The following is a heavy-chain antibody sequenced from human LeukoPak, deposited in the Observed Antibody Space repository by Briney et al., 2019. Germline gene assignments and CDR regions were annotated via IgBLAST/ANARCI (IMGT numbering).Heavy chain of an antibody. D-gene: IGHD6-13*01. CDR1: GGSISSYY. CDR3: ARVVAAAGMSPRGYYYYYGMDV. J-gene: IGHJ6*02. V-gene: IGHV4-59*01. Sequence: SETLSLTCTVSGGSISSYYWSWIRQPPGKGLEWIGYIYYSGSTNYNPSLKSRVTISVDTSKNQFSLKLSSVTAADTAAYYCARVVAAAGMSPRGYYYYYGMDVWGQGTTVTVSS. CDR2: IYYSGST.